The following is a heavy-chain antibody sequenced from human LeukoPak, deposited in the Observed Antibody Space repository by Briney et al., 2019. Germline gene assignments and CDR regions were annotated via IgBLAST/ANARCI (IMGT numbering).Heavy chain of an antibody. CDR1: GYTFTSYD. J-gene: IGHJ6*02. CDR2: MNPNSGNT. V-gene: IGHV1-8*01. D-gene: IGHD3-22*01. Sequence: ASVKVSCKASGYTFTSYDINWVRQATGRGLEWMGWMNPNSGNTGYAQKFQGRVTMTRNTSISTAYMELSSLRSEDTAVYYCARGRYDSSGYYSALSGVLGYYYYYGMDVWGQGTTVTVSS. CDR3: ARGRYDSSGYYSALSGVLGYYYYYGMDV.